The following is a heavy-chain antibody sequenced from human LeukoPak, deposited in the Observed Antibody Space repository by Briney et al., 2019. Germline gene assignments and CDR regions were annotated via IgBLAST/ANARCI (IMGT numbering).Heavy chain of an antibody. J-gene: IGHJ4*02. D-gene: IGHD1-14*01. V-gene: IGHV1-18*01. CDR2: ISAYSDNA. Sequence: ASEKVSCKASGYIFTGYGFTWVRQAPGQGLEWIGWISAYSDNANYAQNLQGRVTMTTDTSTSTAYMELRSLRSDDTAVYYCARTTAWARTKFDYWGQGTLVTVSS. CDR3: ARTTAWARTKFDY. CDR1: GYIFTGYG.